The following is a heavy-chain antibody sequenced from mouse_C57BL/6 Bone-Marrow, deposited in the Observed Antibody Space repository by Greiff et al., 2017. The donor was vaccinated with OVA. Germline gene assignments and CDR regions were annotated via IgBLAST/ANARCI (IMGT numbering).Heavy chain of an antibody. CDR2: IWSGGST. CDR3: ARNERLIYYGYDDGEPLFAY. V-gene: IGHV2-2*01. J-gene: IGHJ3*01. CDR1: GFSLTSYG. Sequence: QVQLKESGPGLVQPSQSLSITCTVSGFSLTSYGVHWVRQSPGKGLEWLGVIWSGGSTDYNAAFISRLSISKDNSKSQVFFKMNSLQADDTAIYYCARNERLIYYGYDDGEPLFAYWGQGTLVTVSA. D-gene: IGHD2-2*01.